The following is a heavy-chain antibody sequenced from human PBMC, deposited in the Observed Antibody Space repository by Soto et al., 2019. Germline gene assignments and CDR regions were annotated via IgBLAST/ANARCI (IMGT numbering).Heavy chain of an antibody. CDR3: ARQGRAVSSYYFDD. Sequence: EVQLVESGGGLVQPGGSLRLSCAASGFTFSSYAMHWVRQAPGKGLEYVSAISSNGGSTYYANSVKGRFTISRDNSKNTLYLQMGSLRAEDMALYYCARQGRAVSSYYFDDWGQGTLVTVSS. CDR1: GFTFSSYA. V-gene: IGHV3-64*01. D-gene: IGHD3-10*01. J-gene: IGHJ4*02. CDR2: ISSNGGST.